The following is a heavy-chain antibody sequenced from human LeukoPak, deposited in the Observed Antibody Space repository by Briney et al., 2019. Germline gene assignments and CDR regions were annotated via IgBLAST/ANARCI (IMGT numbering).Heavy chain of an antibody. CDR3: AKRGDYYSYYYVMEV. Sequence: GGSLRLSCAASGYSFNAYAMSWVRQAPGKGLVWVSSITGDGNTIIYADSVKGRFTISRDYSKNTLYLQMNSLRVEDTAIYYCAKRGDYYSYYYVMEVWGQGTTVIVSS. D-gene: IGHD2-21*02. CDR1: GYSFNAYA. V-gene: IGHV3-23*01. CDR2: ITGDGNTI. J-gene: IGHJ6*02.